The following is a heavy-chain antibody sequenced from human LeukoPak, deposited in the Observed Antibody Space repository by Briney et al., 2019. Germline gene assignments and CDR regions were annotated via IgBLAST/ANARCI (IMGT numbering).Heavy chain of an antibody. V-gene: IGHV3-23*01. CDR2: INSGGGVT. Sequence: PGGSLRLSCAASGFIFSAFGMTWVRQPPGKGLEWVSAINSGGGVTYYADSVKGRFTISRDNSKNTLYLQMNSLRAEDTAVYYCAKEKAWVKCLDYWGQGTLVTVSS. J-gene: IGHJ4*02. CDR3: AKEKAWVKCLDY. D-gene: IGHD5/OR15-5a*01. CDR1: GFIFSAFG.